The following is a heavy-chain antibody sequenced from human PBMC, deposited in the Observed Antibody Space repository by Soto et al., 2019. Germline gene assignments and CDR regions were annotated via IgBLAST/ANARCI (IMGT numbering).Heavy chain of an antibody. V-gene: IGHV1-18*01. D-gene: IGHD3-16*01. J-gene: IGHJ4*02. CDR3: ARGGTPIDY. CDR2: ISAYNANT. Sequence: QVQLVQSGAEVKKPGASVKVSCKASGYTFTNFGISWVRQAPGQALEWMRWISAYNANTKYDQNFQGRVTITTDTPRSTAYMELRSLRCDGTAVYYGARGGTPIDYWGEGTLVTVSS. CDR1: GYTFTNFG.